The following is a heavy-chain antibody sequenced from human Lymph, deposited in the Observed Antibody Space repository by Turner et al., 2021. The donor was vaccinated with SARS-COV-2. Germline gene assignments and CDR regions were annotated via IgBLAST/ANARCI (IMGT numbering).Heavy chain of an antibody. V-gene: IGHV3-30-3*01. CDR2: ISYDGSNK. CDR3: ARDTGGQVDV. D-gene: IGHD2-8*02. Sequence: QVQLVESGGGVVQPGRSLRISCAASGFTFSSYAMHGVRQAPGKGLEWVAVISYDGSNKYYADSVKGRFTISRDNSKNTLYLQMNSLRAEDTAVYYCARDTGGQVDVWGQGTTVTVSS. CDR1: GFTFSSYA. J-gene: IGHJ6*02.